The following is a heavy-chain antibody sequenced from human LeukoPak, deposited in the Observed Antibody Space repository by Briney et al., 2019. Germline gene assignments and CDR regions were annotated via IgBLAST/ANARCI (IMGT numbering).Heavy chain of an antibody. V-gene: IGHV4-59*02. J-gene: IGHJ4*02. CDR3: ARGGHYYDTSGSTYYFHY. CDR1: GGSVSSYY. Sequence: PSETLSLTCTVSGGSVSSYYWSWIRQSPGKGLEWIGYIYYTGSTNYNPSLQSRVTISVDTSKNQFSLKLSSVTAADTAVYYCARGGHYYDTSGSTYYFHYWGQGALATVSS. D-gene: IGHD3-22*01. CDR2: IYYTGST.